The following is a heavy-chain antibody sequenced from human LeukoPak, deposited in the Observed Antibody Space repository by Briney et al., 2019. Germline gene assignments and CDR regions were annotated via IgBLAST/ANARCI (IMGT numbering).Heavy chain of an antibody. CDR3: ARGWYYFDY. CDR1: GGSFSGYY. Sequence: SETLSLTCAVYGGSFSGYYWTWIRQPPGKGLEWIGEINHSGSTNYNPSLKSRVTISVDTSKNQFSLKLSSVTAADTAVYYCARGWYYFDYWGQGTLVTVSS. V-gene: IGHV4-34*01. CDR2: INHSGST. J-gene: IGHJ4*02.